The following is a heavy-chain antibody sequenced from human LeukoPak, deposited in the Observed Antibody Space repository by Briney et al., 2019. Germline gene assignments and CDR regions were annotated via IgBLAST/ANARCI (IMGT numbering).Heavy chain of an antibody. Sequence: GGSLRLSCAASGFTFSIYEMNWVRQAPGKGLECVSYISTSGGTIHYADSVKGRFTISRDNSKNTLYLQMNSLRAEDTAVYYCARDESSAFDYWGQGTLVTVSS. CDR1: GFTFSIYE. D-gene: IGHD6-6*01. CDR2: ISTSGGTI. V-gene: IGHV3-48*03. CDR3: ARDESSAFDY. J-gene: IGHJ4*02.